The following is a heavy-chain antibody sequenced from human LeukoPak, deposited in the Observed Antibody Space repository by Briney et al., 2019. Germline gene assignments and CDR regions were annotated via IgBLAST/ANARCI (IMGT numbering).Heavy chain of an antibody. V-gene: IGHV3-74*01. CDR1: GFTFSYYW. Sequence: GGSLRLSCAASGFTFSYYWMHWVRQAPGKGLVWVSRINSDGSSTRYADSVKGRFTISRDNAKNTLYLQMDSLRDEDTAVYYCARDRGYTYGHPLDYWGQGTLVTVSS. J-gene: IGHJ4*02. CDR3: ARDRGYTYGHPLDY. CDR2: INSDGSST. D-gene: IGHD5-18*01.